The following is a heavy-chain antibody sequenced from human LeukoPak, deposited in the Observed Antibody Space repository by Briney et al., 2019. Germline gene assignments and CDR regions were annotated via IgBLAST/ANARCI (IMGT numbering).Heavy chain of an antibody. CDR1: GFTFSSYS. J-gene: IGHJ4*02. CDR2: ISSSSSTI. V-gene: IGHV3-48*01. Sequence: GGSLRLSCAASGFTFSSYSMNWVRQAPGKRLEWVSYISSSSSTIYYADSVKGRFTISRDNAKNSLYLQMNSLRPEDTAFYYCVKDAGSLFGVIPYYFDYWGQGTLVTVSS. CDR3: VKDAGSLFGVIPYYFDY. D-gene: IGHD3-3*01.